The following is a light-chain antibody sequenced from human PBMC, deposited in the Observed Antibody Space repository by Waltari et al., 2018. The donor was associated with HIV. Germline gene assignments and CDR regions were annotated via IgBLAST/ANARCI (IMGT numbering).Light chain of an antibody. V-gene: IGKV1-12*01. CDR3: QQASSFPHT. Sequence: IQMTQSPSYVSASIGDTVPISCRANESIGDFLAWYQQRPGEAPRLLVYSASRRESGVPSKFFAFGADTEFTLTITGLESEDFATYYCQQASSFPHTFGGGTKV. CDR2: SAS. CDR1: ESIGDF. J-gene: IGKJ4*01.